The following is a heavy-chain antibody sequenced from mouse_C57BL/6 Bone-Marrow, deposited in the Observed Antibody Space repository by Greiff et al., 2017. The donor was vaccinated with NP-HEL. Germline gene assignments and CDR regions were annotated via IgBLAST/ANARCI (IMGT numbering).Heavy chain of an antibody. V-gene: IGHV5-4*01. J-gene: IGHJ3*01. D-gene: IGHD1-1*01. CDR3: ARDWAYGSSSWFAY. CDR1: GFTFSSYA. Sequence: EVKVVESGGGLVKPGGSLTLSCAASGFTFSSYAMSWVRQTPEKRLEWVATISDGGSYTYYPDNVKGRFTISRDNAKNNLYLQMSHLKSEDTAMYYCARDWAYGSSSWFAYWGQGTLVTVSA. CDR2: ISDGGSYT.